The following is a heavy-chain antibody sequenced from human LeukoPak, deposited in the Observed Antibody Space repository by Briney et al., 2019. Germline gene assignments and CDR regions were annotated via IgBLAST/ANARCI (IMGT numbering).Heavy chain of an antibody. Sequence: SVKVSCKASGGTFSSYAISWVRQAPGQGLEWMGGVIPIFGTANYAQKFQGRVTITADESMSTAYMELSSLRSEDTAVYYCNSPSYYYGMDVWGQGTTVTVSS. D-gene: IGHD4-23*01. V-gene: IGHV1-69*13. CDR2: VIPIFGTA. CDR3: NSPSYYYGMDV. CDR1: GGTFSSYA. J-gene: IGHJ6*02.